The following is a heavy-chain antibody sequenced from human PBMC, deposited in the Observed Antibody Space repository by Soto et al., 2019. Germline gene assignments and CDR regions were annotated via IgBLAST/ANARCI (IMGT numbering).Heavy chain of an antibody. CDR3: ALDFGDYLLDY. V-gene: IGHV3-72*01. CDR2: IKKKVNSYTT. Sequence: PGGSLRLSCAASGFSFSDHYMDWVRQAPGKGLEWVGRIKKKVNSYTTEYAASVKGRFTISRDDSKKSLYLQMNSLKTEDTAVYYCALDFGDYLLDYWGQGTLVTVSS. J-gene: IGHJ4*02. D-gene: IGHD4-17*01. CDR1: GFSFSDHY.